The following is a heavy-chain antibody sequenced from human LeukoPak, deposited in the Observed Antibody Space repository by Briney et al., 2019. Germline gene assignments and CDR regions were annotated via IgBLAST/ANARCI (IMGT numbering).Heavy chain of an antibody. CDR2: IYTSGST. V-gene: IGHV4-4*07. D-gene: IGHD2-2*01. J-gene: IGHJ6*03. Sequence: SGGSLRLSCAASGFTFSDYYMSWIRQPAGKGLEWIGRIYTSGSTNYNPSLKSRVTMSVDTSKNQFSLKLNSVTAADTAVYYCARGKGYCTSTSCGYCSGGSCYAIYYYYYMDVWGKGTTVTVSS. CDR3: ARGKGYCTSTSCGYCSGGSCYAIYYYYYMDV. CDR1: GFTFSDYY.